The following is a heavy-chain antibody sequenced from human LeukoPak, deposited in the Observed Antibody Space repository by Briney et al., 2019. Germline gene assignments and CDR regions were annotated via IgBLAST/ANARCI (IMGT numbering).Heavy chain of an antibody. CDR3: AKDRRIQLWLGFDY. D-gene: IGHD5-18*01. V-gene: IGHV3-23*01. CDR2: ISGSGGST. Sequence: GGSLRLSCAASGFTFSSYAMSWVPRAPGKGLEWVLAISGSGGSTYYADSVKGRFTISRDNSKNTLYLQMNSLRAEDTAVYYCAKDRRIQLWLGFDYWGQGTLVTVSS. CDR1: GFTFSSYA. J-gene: IGHJ4*02.